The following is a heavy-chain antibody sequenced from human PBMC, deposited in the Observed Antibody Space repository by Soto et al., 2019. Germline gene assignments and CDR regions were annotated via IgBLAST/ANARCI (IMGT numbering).Heavy chain of an antibody. V-gene: IGHV3-66*01. CDR1: GFTVSSNY. Sequence: GGSLRLSCAASGFTVSSNYMSWVRQAPGKGLEWVSVIYSGGSTYYADSVKGRFTISRDNAKNTLYLQMNSLRAEDTAVYYCARGTVDTAMVTYWGQGTLVTVSS. CDR2: IYSGGST. D-gene: IGHD5-18*01. CDR3: ARGTVDTAMVTY. J-gene: IGHJ4*02.